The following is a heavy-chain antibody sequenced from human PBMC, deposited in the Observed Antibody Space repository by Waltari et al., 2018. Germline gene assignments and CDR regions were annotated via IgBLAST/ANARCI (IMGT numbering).Heavy chain of an antibody. CDR2: INHSGST. J-gene: IGHJ4*02. Sequence: QVQLQQWGAGLLKPSETLSLTCAVYGGSFSGYYWSWIRQPPGKGLEWIGEINHSGSTNYNPSLKSRVTISVETSKNQFSLKVNSVTAAYTAVYYCARGYCSGDSCSVYFDYWGQGTLVTVSS. D-gene: IGHD2-15*01. CDR1: GGSFSGYY. CDR3: ARGYCSGDSCSVYFDY. V-gene: IGHV4-34*02.